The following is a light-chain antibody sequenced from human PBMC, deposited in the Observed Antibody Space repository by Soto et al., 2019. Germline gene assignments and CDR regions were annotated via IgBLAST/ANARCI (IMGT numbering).Light chain of an antibody. CDR1: SSNIGARFD. Sequence: QSVLTQPPSVSRAPGQRVTISCTGSSSNIGARFDVHWYRHLPGTAPKLLISVNTNGPSGVADRFSGSKSGTSASLAIAGLRAEDEADYYCQSYDSSLAGFVFGTGTKVTVL. V-gene: IGLV1-40*01. CDR3: QSYDSSLAGFV. CDR2: VNT. J-gene: IGLJ1*01.